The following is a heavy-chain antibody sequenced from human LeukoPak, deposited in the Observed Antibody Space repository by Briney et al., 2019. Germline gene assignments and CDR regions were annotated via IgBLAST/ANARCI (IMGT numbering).Heavy chain of an antibody. CDR3: AKDSEQQLVRFYYYYGMDV. CDR1: GFTFSDYY. Sequence: GGSLRLSCAASGFTFSDYYMSWIRQAPGKGLEWVSYISSSGSTIYYADSVKGRFTISRDNAKNSLYLQMNSLRAEDTAVYYCAKDSEQQLVRFYYYYGMDVWGQGTTVTVSS. D-gene: IGHD6-13*01. CDR2: ISSSGSTI. J-gene: IGHJ6*02. V-gene: IGHV3-11*01.